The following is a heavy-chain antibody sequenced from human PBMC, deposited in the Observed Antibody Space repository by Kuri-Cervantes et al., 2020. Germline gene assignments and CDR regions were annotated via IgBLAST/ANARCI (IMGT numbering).Heavy chain of an antibody. CDR3: ARDPSPDPYTSGPYYFDY. J-gene: IGHJ4*02. CDR2: VSGSGGST. CDR1: GFTFSSYA. Sequence: GGSLRLSCAASGFTFSSYAMSWVRQAPGKGLEWVSAVSGSGGSTYYADSVKGRSAISRDNSKNTLYLRMNSLRADDTAVYYCARDPSPDPYTSGPYYFDYWGQGTLVTVSS. V-gene: IGHV3-23*01. D-gene: IGHD6-19*01.